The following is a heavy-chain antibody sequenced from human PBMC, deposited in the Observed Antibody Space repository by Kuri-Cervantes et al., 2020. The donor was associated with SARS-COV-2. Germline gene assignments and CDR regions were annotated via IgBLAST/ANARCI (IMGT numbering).Heavy chain of an antibody. CDR1: GFTFSTYG. Sequence: GGSLRLSCAASGFTFSTYGMHWVRQAPGKGLEWVAVISYDGTNKYYADSVKGRFTISRDNSKNTLYLQMNSLRTEDTAVYYCARGFELLRDFDLWGRGTLVTDSS. D-gene: IGHD1-7*01. CDR3: ARGFELLRDFDL. CDR2: ISYDGTNK. J-gene: IGHJ2*01. V-gene: IGHV3-30*03.